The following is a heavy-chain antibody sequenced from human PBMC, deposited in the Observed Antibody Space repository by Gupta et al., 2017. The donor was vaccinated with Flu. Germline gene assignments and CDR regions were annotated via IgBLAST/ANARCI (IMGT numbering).Heavy chain of an antibody. J-gene: IGHJ5*01. CDR3: ARDVGSGDYDS. D-gene: IGHD4-17*01. Sequence: EVQLVESGGGLVQPGGYLRLSCGASGFTLSDSWMRWVRQAPGKGPELVANINRDGSVINYMDFVRGRFTISRDNAKNAVYFQMNSLRVDDTAVYYCARDVGSGDYDSWGQGTLVTVSS. V-gene: IGHV3-7*01. CDR2: INRDGSVI. CDR1: GFTLSDSW.